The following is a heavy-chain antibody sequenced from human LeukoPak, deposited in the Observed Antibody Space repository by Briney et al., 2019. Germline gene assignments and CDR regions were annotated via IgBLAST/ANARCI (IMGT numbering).Heavy chain of an antibody. CDR1: GFTFSSYA. D-gene: IGHD5-12*01. V-gene: IGHV3-23*01. CDR3: AKVSRGYSGYDPTEGY. J-gene: IGHJ4*02. Sequence: PGGSLRLSCAASGFTFSSYAMSWVRQAPGKGLEWVSAISGSGGSTYYADSVKGRFTISRDNSKNTLYLQMNSLRAEDTAVYYCAKVSRGYSGYDPTEGYWGQGTLVTVSS. CDR2: ISGSGGST.